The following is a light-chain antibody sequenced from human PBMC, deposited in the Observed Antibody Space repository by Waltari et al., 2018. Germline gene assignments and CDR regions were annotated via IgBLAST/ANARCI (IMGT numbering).Light chain of an antibody. CDR1: NSDAGHYNY. Sequence: QSALTPPASVSGSPGQSITIYFNGTNSDAGHYNYVSWYQQDPGKAPKLIIYAASYRPSGVSNRFSGSKSGNTASLTISGLQAEDEADYYCSSYTNTNTRVFGGGTKLTVL. J-gene: IGLJ3*02. CDR3: SSYTNTNTRV. V-gene: IGLV2-14*03. CDR2: AAS.